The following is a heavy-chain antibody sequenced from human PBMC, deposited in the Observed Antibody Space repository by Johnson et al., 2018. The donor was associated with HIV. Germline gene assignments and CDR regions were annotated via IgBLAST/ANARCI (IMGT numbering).Heavy chain of an antibody. CDR3: VREIQSYGGNFGGAFDI. V-gene: IGHV3-30*02. Sequence: QVQLVESGGGLVQPGGSLRLSCAASGFTFSSYGMHWVRQAPGKGLEWVAFIRYDGSNNYYADSVQGRFTISRDNSKNTLYLQMHSLRAEDTAVYYCVREIQSYGGNFGGAFDIWGQGTMVTVSS. CDR1: GFTFSSYG. D-gene: IGHD4-23*01. J-gene: IGHJ3*02. CDR2: IRYDGSNN.